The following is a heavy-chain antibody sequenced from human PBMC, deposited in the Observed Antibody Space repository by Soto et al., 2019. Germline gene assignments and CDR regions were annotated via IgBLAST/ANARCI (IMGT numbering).Heavy chain of an antibody. J-gene: IGHJ6*02. Sequence: RLPCAASGCTIISYSMNWISQDTGKGLEWVSYISSSSSTIYYADSVKGRFTISRDNAKNSLYLQMNSLRVEDTAVYYCAREQQHWETLYYYYGMDVWGQGTTVTVSS. D-gene: IGHD6-13*01. CDR3: AREQQHWETLYYYYGMDV. V-gene: IGHV3-48*01. CDR1: GCTIISYS. CDR2: ISSSSSTI.